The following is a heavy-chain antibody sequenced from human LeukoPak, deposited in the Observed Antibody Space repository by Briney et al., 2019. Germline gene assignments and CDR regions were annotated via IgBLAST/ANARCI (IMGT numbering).Heavy chain of an antibody. CDR1: GFTFISYE. D-gene: IGHD1-26*01. Sequence: GGSLRLSCAASGFTFISYEMNWVRQAPGKGLEWVSYISSSGSTIYYADSVKGRFTISRDNAKNSLYLQMNSLRAEDTAVYYCARGRIVGATDYWGQGTLVTVSS. V-gene: IGHV3-48*03. J-gene: IGHJ4*02. CDR3: ARGRIVGATDY. CDR2: ISSSGSTI.